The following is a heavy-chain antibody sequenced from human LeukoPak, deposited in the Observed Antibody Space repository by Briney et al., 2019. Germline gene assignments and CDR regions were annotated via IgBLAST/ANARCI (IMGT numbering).Heavy chain of an antibody. J-gene: IGHJ4*02. CDR3: AAGLAAAAGLYFDY. D-gene: IGHD6-13*01. CDR2: IVVGSGNT. Sequence: ASVKVSCKASGFTFTSSAMQWVRQARGQRLEWIGWIVVGSGNTNYAQKFQERVTNTRDMSTSTAYMELSSLRSEDTAVYYCAAGLAAAAGLYFDYWGQGTLVTVSS. CDR1: GFTFTSSA. V-gene: IGHV1-58*02.